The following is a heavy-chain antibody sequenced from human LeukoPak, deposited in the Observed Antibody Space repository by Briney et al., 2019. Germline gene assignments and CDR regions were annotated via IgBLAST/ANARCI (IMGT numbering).Heavy chain of an antibody. Sequence: SETLSLTCTVSSGSISSYYWSWIRQPAGKGLEWIGRIYTSGSTNYNPSLKSRVTMSVDTSKKQFSLKLSSVTAADTAVYYCARVRGSSGSYEYYHYMDVWGKGTTVTISS. J-gene: IGHJ6*03. CDR1: SGSISSYY. CDR3: ARVRGSSGSYEYYHYMDV. D-gene: IGHD1-26*01. V-gene: IGHV4-4*07. CDR2: IYTSGST.